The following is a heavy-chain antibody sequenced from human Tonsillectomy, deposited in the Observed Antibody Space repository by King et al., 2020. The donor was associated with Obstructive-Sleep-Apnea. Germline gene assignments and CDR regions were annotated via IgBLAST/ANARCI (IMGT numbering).Heavy chain of an antibody. Sequence: QLVQSGGGVVQPGRSLRLSCAASGFTFSSYGMHWVRQAPGKGLEWVAVISYDGSNKYYADSVKGRFTISGDNSKNTLYLQMNSLRAEDTAVYYCAKDGGSDYYGSGSYYFNWFDPWGQGTLVTVSS. D-gene: IGHD3-10*01. CDR1: GFTFSSYG. J-gene: IGHJ5*02. CDR3: AKDGGSDYYGSGSYYFNWFDP. CDR2: ISYDGSNK. V-gene: IGHV3-30*18.